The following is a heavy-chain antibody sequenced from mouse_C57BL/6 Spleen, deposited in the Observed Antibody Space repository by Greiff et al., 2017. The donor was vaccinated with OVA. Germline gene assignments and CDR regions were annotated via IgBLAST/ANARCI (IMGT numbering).Heavy chain of an antibody. J-gene: IGHJ1*03. CDR3: ARRPYYYGSSNWYFDV. V-gene: IGHV1-26*01. CDR2: INPNNGGT. D-gene: IGHD1-1*01. CDR1: GYTFTDYY. Sequence: EVQLQQSGPELVKPGASVKISCKASGYTFTDYYMNWVKQSHGKSLEWIGDINPNNGGTSYNQKFKGKATLTVDKSSSTAYMELRSLTSEDSAVYYCARRPYYYGSSNWYFDVWGTGTTVTVSS.